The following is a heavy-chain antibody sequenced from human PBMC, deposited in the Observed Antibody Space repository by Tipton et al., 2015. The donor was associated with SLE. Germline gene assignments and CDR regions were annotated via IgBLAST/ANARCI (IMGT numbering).Heavy chain of an antibody. V-gene: IGHV3-7*01. CDR2: IKQDGSEK. D-gene: IGHD6-19*01. CDR1: GFTFSNYA. CDR3: ASLRLAYSSGPGD. Sequence: GSLRLSCAASGFTFSNYAMSWVRQAPGKGLEWVANIKQDGSEKRYVDSVKGRFTISRDNAKNSLYLQMTSLRAEDTAVYYCASLRLAYSSGPGDWGQGALVTVSS. J-gene: IGHJ4*02.